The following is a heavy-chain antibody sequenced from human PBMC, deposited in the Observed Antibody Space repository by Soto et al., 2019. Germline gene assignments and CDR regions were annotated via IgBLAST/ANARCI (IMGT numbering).Heavy chain of an antibody. V-gene: IGHV1-18*01. CDR3: ARDAFRRQWLVRFPRY. Sequence: QVPLVQSGAEVKKPGASVKVSCKASGYTFTSYGISWVRQAPGQGLEWMGWISAYNGNTNYAQKLQGRVTMTTDTSTSTAYMELRSLRSDDTAVYYCARDAFRRQWLVRFPRYWGQGTLVTVSS. D-gene: IGHD6-19*01. J-gene: IGHJ4*02. CDR1: GYTFTSYG. CDR2: ISAYNGNT.